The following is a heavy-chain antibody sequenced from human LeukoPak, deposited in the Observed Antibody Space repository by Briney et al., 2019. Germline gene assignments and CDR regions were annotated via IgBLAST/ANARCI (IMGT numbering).Heavy chain of an antibody. J-gene: IGHJ5*02. Sequence: ASVKVSCKASGYTFTGYYMHWVRQAPGQGLEWMGWINPNSGGTNYAQKFQGRVTVTRDTSISTAYMELSRLRSDDTAVYYCARGGTYCSSTSCYDDWFDPWGQGTLVTVSP. D-gene: IGHD2-2*01. CDR1: GYTFTGYY. CDR2: INPNSGGT. V-gene: IGHV1-2*02. CDR3: ARGGTYCSSTSCYDDWFDP.